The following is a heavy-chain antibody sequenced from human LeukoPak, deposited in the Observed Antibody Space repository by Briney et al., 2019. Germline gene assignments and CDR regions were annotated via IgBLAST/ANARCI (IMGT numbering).Heavy chain of an antibody. Sequence: GGSLRLSCAASGFTVSSKYMSWVRQAPGKGLEWVSVMYASGGTYYADSVKGRFTISRDTSKNTLYLQMNTLRADDTAVYYCARATGTPLNYWGQGTLVTVS. J-gene: IGHJ4*02. D-gene: IGHD3-9*01. CDR1: GFTVSSKY. V-gene: IGHV3-66*01. CDR2: MYASGGT. CDR3: ARATGTPLNY.